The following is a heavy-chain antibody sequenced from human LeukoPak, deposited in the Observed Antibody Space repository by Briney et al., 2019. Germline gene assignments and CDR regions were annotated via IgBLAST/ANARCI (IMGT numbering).Heavy chain of an antibody. J-gene: IGHJ4*02. D-gene: IGHD6-13*01. CDR3: ARGVRAAAGTISD. Sequence: GGSLRLSCAVSGFTFSSYGMHWVRQAPGKGLEWVAVIWYDGSTKYYADSVKGRFTISRDNPKNTLYLQMNSLRAEDTAVYYCARGVRAAAGTISDWGQGTLVTVSS. V-gene: IGHV3-33*01. CDR1: GFTFSSYG. CDR2: IWYDGSTK.